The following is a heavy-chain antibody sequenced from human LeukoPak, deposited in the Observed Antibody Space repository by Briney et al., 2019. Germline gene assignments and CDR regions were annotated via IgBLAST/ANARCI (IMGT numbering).Heavy chain of an antibody. CDR1: GYTLTELS. Sequence: ASVKVSCKVSGYTLTELSMHWVRQAPGKGLEWMGGFDPEDGETIYAQKFQGRVTMTEDTSTDTAYMELSSLRSEDTAVYYCATSGFLTGYQYYFDYWGQGTLVTVSS. D-gene: IGHD3-9*01. CDR2: FDPEDGET. J-gene: IGHJ4*02. CDR3: ATSGFLTGYQYYFDY. V-gene: IGHV1-24*01.